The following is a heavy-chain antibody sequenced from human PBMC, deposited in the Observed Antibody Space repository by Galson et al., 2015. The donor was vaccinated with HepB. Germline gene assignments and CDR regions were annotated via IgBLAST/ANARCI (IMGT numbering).Heavy chain of an antibody. CDR3: ARRCGGDCHDAYDI. J-gene: IGHJ3*02. D-gene: IGHD2-21*02. CDR2: IKQDGSEK. Sequence: SLRLSCAASGFTFSSYWMSWVRQAPGKGLEWVANIKQDGSEKYYVDSVKGRFTISRDNAKNSLYLQMNSLRAEDTAVYSCARRCGGDCHDAYDIWGQGTMVTVSS. CDR1: GFTFSSYW. V-gene: IGHV3-7*01.